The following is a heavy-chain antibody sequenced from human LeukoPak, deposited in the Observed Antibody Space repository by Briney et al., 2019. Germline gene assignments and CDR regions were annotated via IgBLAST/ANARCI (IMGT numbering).Heavy chain of an antibody. Sequence: ASVKVSCKASGGTFRRHGISWVRQAPGQGLEWMGGNVPLKGIENYAQKFQGRVTITTDESTSTTYMELSSLRSEDTAVYFCAGGPIASHALGPGFVFDFWGQGTMVSVSS. V-gene: IGHV1-69*05. CDR1: GGTFRRHG. CDR2: NVPLKGIE. CDR3: AGGPIASHALGPGFVFDF. D-gene: IGHD3-16*01. J-gene: IGHJ3*01.